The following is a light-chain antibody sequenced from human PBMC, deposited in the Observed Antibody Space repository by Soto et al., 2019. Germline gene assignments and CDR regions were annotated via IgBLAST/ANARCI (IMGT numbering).Light chain of an antibody. CDR2: DAS. CDR3: QQRSNWPRT. J-gene: IGKJ1*01. Sequence: EIVLTQSPATLSLSPGERATLSCRASQSVSSFLAWYQQKPGQAPSLLIYDASKRATGIPARFSGSGSGTDFTLTISSLEPEDFAVYYCQQRSNWPRTFGQGTKVEIK. CDR1: QSVSSF. V-gene: IGKV3-11*01.